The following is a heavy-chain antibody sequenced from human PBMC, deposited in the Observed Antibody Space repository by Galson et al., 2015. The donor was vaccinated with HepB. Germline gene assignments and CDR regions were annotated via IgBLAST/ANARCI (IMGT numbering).Heavy chain of an antibody. J-gene: IGHJ5*02. Sequence: SLRLSCAASGFTFSSHGMHWVRQAPGKGLEWVAVIWYDGSNKYYADSVKGRFTISRDNSKNTLYLQMNSLRAEDTAVYYCARDRSDIVVVPAAIRHNWFDPWGQGTLVTVSS. CDR2: IWYDGSNK. CDR1: GFTFSSHG. D-gene: IGHD2-2*01. V-gene: IGHV3-33*08. CDR3: ARDRSDIVVVPAAIRHNWFDP.